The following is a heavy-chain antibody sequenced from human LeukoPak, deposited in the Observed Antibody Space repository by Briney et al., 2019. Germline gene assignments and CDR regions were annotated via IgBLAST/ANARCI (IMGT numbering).Heavy chain of an antibody. V-gene: IGHV3-73*01. D-gene: IGHD1-26*01. Sequence: PGGSLRLSCAASGFTFSGSALHWVRQASGKGLEWVGRIRSTANAYATAYAASVKGRFTISRDDSKNTLYLQMNSLKTEDTAVYYCTTTFLGIVGATDLDYWGQGTLVTVSP. CDR3: TTTFLGIVGATDLDY. CDR2: IRSTANAYAT. CDR1: GFTFSGSA. J-gene: IGHJ4*02.